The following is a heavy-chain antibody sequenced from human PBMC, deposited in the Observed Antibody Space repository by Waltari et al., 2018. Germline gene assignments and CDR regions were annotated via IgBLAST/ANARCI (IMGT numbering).Heavy chain of an antibody. Sequence: EVQLVESGGGLIQPGGSLRLSCIASGFTVSSHYTSWVRQAPGTGLEWFSVSHGAGNTYFSDAVKGRFTISRDTSKNALDLQMSALRPEDTAVYYCSNSRLNRPDDWYYFDYWGQGTLVTVSS. CDR1: GFTVSSHY. V-gene: IGHV3-53*01. D-gene: IGHD3-9*01. J-gene: IGHJ4*02. CDR3: SNSRLNRPDDWYYFDY. CDR2: SHGAGNT.